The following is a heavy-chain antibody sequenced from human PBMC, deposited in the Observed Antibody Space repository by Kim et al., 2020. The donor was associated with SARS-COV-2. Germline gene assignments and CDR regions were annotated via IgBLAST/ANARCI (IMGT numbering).Heavy chain of an antibody. V-gene: IGHV3-9*01. CDR1: GFTFGDYA. CDR3: AKDIHRYVGSGSPPY. Sequence: GGSLRLSCAASGFTFGDYAMHWVRQAPGKGLEWVSGINWDSTSIGYADSVKGRFTISRDNAENSLYLQMNNLRTDDTAFYYCAKDIHRYVGSGSPPYWGPGTLVTVST. CDR2: INWDSTSI. J-gene: IGHJ4*02. D-gene: IGHD3-10*01.